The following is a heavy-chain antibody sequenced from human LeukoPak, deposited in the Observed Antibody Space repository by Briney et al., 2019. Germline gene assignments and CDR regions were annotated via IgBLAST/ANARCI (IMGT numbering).Heavy chain of an antibody. V-gene: IGHV3-30-3*01. CDR2: ISYDGSNK. Sequence: GGSLRLSCAASGFTFSSYAMHWVRQAPGKGLEWVAVISYDGSNKYYADSVKGRFTISRDNSKNTLYLQMNSLRAEDTAVYYCAKAGDEAYDFWSGWFNWFDPWGQGTLVTVSS. J-gene: IGHJ5*02. D-gene: IGHD3-3*01. CDR3: AKAGDEAYDFWSGWFNWFDP. CDR1: GFTFSSYA.